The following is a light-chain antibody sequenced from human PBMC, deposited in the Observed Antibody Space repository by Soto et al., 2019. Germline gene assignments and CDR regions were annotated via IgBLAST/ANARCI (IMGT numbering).Light chain of an antibody. Sequence: DVVMTQSPLSLPVPLGQPASISCRSSQSLVFSDGNTYLTWFQQRPGQSPRRLIYKVSNLHSGVPDRFSGSGSVTDFTLKISRVEAEDVGVYYCMQGAHWPRTFGQGTRLEIK. V-gene: IGKV2-30*01. CDR1: QSLVFSDGNTY. J-gene: IGKJ5*01. CDR3: MQGAHWPRT. CDR2: KVS.